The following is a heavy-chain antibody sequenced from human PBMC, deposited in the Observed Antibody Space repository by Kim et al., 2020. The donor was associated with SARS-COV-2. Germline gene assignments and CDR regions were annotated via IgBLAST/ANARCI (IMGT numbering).Heavy chain of an antibody. Sequence: GGSLRLSCAASGFTFSGYDMHWVRQAPGKGLEWVALISTDGDNTYYAGSVKGRFTISRDNSKKTLYLQMNSLTTEDTAVYYCARDKYAGANRLDCWGQGTVVTVSS. D-gene: IGHD2-2*01. CDR1: GFTFSGYD. J-gene: IGHJ4*02. CDR2: ISTDGDNT. CDR3: ARDKYAGANRLDC. V-gene: IGHV3-30*03.